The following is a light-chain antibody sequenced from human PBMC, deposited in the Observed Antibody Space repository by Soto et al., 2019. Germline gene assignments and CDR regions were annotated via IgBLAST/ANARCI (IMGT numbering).Light chain of an antibody. CDR3: PQSYSTPGIFT. V-gene: IGKV1-39*01. Sequence: DIQMTQSPSSLSSSVGDRVTITCRASQSISSYLNWYQQKPGKAPKLLIYAAASLQSGVTSRFSRSGSGTDFTLTISSLQPEEFATYYCPQSYSTPGIFTFGSGTKVDIK. J-gene: IGKJ3*01. CDR1: QSISSY. CDR2: AAA.